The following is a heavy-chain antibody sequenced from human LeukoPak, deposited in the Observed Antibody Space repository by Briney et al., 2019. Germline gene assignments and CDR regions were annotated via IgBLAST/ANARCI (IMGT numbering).Heavy chain of an antibody. Sequence: GGSLRRSCAASGFTFSSYSMNWVRQAPGKGLEWVSSISSSSSYIYYADSVKGRFTISRDNAKNSLYLQMNSLRAEDTAVYYCARGSYKYYDILTGYYSPSGFDYWGQGTLVTVSS. V-gene: IGHV3-21*01. CDR1: GFTFSSYS. CDR2: ISSSSSYI. D-gene: IGHD3-9*01. J-gene: IGHJ4*02. CDR3: ARGSYKYYDILTGYYSPSGFDY.